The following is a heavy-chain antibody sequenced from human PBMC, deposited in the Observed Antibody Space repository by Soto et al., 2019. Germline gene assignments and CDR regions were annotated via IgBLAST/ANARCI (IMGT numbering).Heavy chain of an antibody. CDR1: GFAFSSYW. CDR2: IKQDGSEK. D-gene: IGHD6-6*01. J-gene: IGHJ5*02. CDR3: ARSIAARLNWFDP. Sequence: GGSLRLSCAASGFAFSSYWMSWVRQAPGKGLEWVANIKQDGSEKYYVDSVKGRFTISRDNAKDSLYLQMNSLRAEDTAVYYCARSIAARLNWFDPWGQGTLVTVSS. V-gene: IGHV3-7*01.